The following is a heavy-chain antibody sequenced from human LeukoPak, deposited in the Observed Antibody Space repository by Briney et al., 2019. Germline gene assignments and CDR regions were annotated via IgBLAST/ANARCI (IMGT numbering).Heavy chain of an antibody. CDR2: IYYSGYT. V-gene: IGHV4-30-4*01. CDR3: AREGGHGKYYFGY. D-gene: IGHD3-16*01. J-gene: IGHJ4*02. CDR1: GGSISSGDYY. Sequence: PSETLSLTCTVSGGSISSGDYYWNWIRQPPGKGLEWIGYIYYSGYTYYNPSLKSRVTISIDTSKNQFSLKLSSVTAADTAVYYCAREGGHGKYYFGYWGQGALVTVSS.